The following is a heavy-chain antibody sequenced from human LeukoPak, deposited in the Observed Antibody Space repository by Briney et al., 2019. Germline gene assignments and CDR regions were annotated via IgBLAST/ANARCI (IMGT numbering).Heavy chain of an antibody. CDR1: GGSFNYNF. V-gene: IGHV4-34*01. Sequence: PSETLSLTCTVYGGSFNYNFYSWIRQPPGKGREWLGENNHVCSTNFNPSLGSRISMSVNSSENQISLKLTSVTAADTAVYYCARADCISTACYNWFDPWGQGTLVTVSS. J-gene: IGHJ5*02. D-gene: IGHD1-14*01. CDR3: ARADCISTACYNWFDP. CDR2: NNHVCST.